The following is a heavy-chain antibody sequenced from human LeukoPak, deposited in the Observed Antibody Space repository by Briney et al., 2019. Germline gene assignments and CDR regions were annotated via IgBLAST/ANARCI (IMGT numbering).Heavy chain of an antibody. D-gene: IGHD6-19*01. V-gene: IGHV1-69*04. J-gene: IGHJ4*02. CDR1: GGTFSSYA. CDR2: IIPILGIA. Sequence: GSSVKVSCKASGGTFSSYAISWVRQAPGQGLEWMGRIIPILGIANYAQKFQGRVTITADKSTSTAYMELSSLRSDDTAVYYCARVVLDVAVADYWGQGTLVTVSS. CDR3: ARVVLDVAVADY.